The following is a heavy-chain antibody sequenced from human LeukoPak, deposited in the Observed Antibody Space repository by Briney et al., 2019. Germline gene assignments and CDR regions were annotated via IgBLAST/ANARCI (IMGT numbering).Heavy chain of an antibody. Sequence: HAGGSLRLSCAASGFTFSTYSMTWVRQAPGKGLEWVSYIRSSSTTIYYADSVKGRFTISTDSAKNSLYLQMNSLRAEDTAVYYCARDRDYAFDIWGQGTMVTVSS. V-gene: IGHV3-48*01. CDR2: IRSSSTTI. CDR1: GFTFSTYS. CDR3: ARDRDYAFDI. J-gene: IGHJ3*02. D-gene: IGHD3-10*01.